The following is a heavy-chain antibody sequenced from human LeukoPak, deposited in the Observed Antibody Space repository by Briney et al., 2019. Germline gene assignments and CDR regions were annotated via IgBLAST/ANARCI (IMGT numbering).Heavy chain of an antibody. CDR3: ARKVTMVRGGTADFDY. CDR2: ISAYNGNT. D-gene: IGHD3-10*01. V-gene: IGHV1-18*01. CDR1: GYTFTSYG. J-gene: IGHJ4*02. Sequence: ASVKVSCKASGYTFTSYGISWVRQAPGQGLEWMGWISAYNGNTNYAQKLQGRVTMTTDTSTSTAYMELRSLRPDDTAVYYCARKVTMVRGGTADFDYWGQGTLVTVSS.